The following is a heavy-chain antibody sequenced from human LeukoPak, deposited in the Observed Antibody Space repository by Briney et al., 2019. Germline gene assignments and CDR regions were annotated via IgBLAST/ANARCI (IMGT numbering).Heavy chain of an antibody. CDR1: GFTFSTYA. CDR3: AKVGVGYYMDV. V-gene: IGHV3-30*04. J-gene: IGHJ6*03. CDR2: ISYDGSNK. Sequence: GGSLRLSCAASGFTFSTYAMHWVRQAPGKGLEWVAVISYDGSNKYYADSVKGRFTISRDNSKNTLYLQMNSLRAEDTAVYYCAKVGVGYYMDVWGKGTTVTVSS.